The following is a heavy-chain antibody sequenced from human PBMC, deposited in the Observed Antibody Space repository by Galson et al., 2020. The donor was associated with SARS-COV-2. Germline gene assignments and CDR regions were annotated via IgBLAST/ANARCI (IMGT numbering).Heavy chain of an antibody. V-gene: IGHV4-38-2*01. D-gene: IGHD6-6*01. J-gene: IGHJ4*02. CDR2: IYHSGSA. CDR1: GYSVSSGYY. CDR3: ASNVDYSSSSVDVLWDS. Sequence: SETLSLTCAVSGYSVSSGYYWGWIRQPPGKGLEWIGSIYHSGSAYYNPSLKSRVTISIDTSKNQFSLKLSSVTAADTAVYYCASNVDYSSSSVDVLWDSWGLGTLVTVSS.